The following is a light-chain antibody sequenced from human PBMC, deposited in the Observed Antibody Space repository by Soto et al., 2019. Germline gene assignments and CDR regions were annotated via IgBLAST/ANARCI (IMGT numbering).Light chain of an antibody. J-gene: IGKJ2*01. CDR1: QSISNW. V-gene: IGKV1-5*01. CDR2: DAS. CDR3: QQYNSYPYT. Sequence: DIQMTQSPSTLSASVGDRVTITCRASQSISNWLAWYQQKPGKATKFVIYDASSLESGVPSRFSGSGSGTEFTLTISSLQPDDFATYYCQQYNSYPYTFGQVTKLEIK.